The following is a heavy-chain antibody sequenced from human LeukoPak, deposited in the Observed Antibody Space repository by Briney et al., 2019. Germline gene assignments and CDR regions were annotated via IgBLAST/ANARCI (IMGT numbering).Heavy chain of an antibody. J-gene: IGHJ4*02. CDR1: GFTFSSYT. CDR3: ARGNWNYETLDY. D-gene: IGHD1-7*01. Sequence: GGSLRLSCAASGFTFSSYTMNWVRQAPGKGLEWVSSVRGSSAFIYYADSVKGRFTISRDNAKSSVFLQMNSLSPEDTAVYYCARGNWNYETLDYWGQGTLVTVSS. V-gene: IGHV3-21*01. CDR2: VRGSSAFI.